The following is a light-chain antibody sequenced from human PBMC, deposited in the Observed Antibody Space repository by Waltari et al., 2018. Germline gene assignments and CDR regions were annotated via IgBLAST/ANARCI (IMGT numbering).Light chain of an antibody. CDR3: CSYAGSYTWV. Sequence: QSALTQPRSVSGPPGQSVTIPSPGTSSDVGVYNYVSWYQQHPGTAPKLMIYDVSKRPSGDPDRFSGSKSGNTASLTISGLQAEDEADYYCCSYAGSYTWVFGGGTKLTVL. J-gene: IGLJ3*02. V-gene: IGLV2-11*01. CDR1: SSDVGVYNY. CDR2: DVS.